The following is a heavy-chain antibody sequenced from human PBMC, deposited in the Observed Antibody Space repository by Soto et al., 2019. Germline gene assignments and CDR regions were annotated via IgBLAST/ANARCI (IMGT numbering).Heavy chain of an antibody. Sequence: SVKVSCKASGGTFSSYAISWVRQAPGQGLEWMGGIIPIFGTANYAQKFQGRVTITADESTSTAYMELSSLRSEDTAVYYCTRGGTSRYCSGGSCYSPGPNWFDPWGQGTLVTVSS. CDR2: IIPIFGTA. D-gene: IGHD2-15*01. CDR1: GGTFSSYA. CDR3: TRGGTSRYCSGGSCYSPGPNWFDP. J-gene: IGHJ5*02. V-gene: IGHV1-69*13.